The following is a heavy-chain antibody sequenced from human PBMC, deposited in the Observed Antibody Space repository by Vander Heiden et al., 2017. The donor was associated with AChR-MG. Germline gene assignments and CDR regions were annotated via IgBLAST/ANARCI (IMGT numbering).Heavy chain of an antibody. CDR2: ISGDGAVT. J-gene: IGHJ4*02. CDR1: GFTFTNYA. D-gene: IGHD4-17*01. CDR3: ATHSVTTKYFDY. Sequence: EVQLLESGGDLVQPGGSLRLSCPASGFTFTNYAMTWVRQAPGKGLEWVSVISGDGAVTYYADSVKGRFTISRDNSKNTLYLQMNSLKADDTAVYYCATHSVTTKYFDYWGQGTLVTVSS. V-gene: IGHV3-23*01.